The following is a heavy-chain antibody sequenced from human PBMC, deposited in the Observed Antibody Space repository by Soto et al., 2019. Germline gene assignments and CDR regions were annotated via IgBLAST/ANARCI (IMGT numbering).Heavy chain of an antibody. CDR3: AKDKTRNYGDYYYYYGMDV. CDR1: GVTCSSYA. D-gene: IGHD4-17*01. CDR2: ISSSDGNT. J-gene: IGHJ6*02. V-gene: IGHV3-23*01. Sequence: TVGSLRLSCAASGVTCSSYAMSWVRQAPGKGLDWVSGISSSDGNTYYADSVKGRFTISRDNSKNTLFLQMNSLRAEDTAIYYCAKDKTRNYGDYYYYYGMDVWGQGTTVTVSS.